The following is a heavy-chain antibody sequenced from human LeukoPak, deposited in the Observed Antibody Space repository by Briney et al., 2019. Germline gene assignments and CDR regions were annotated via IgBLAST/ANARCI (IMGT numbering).Heavy chain of an antibody. Sequence: SETLSLNCTVSGGSLTIGYYYWTWIRQHPGKGLEWIGYIHPSGITDYNPSLQSRVTMSLDTSQNRFSLRLTSLTAADTAIYYCARGQDAFKTGYWGQGTLVTVSS. D-gene: IGHD5-24*01. CDR3: ARGQDAFKTGY. J-gene: IGHJ4*02. V-gene: IGHV4-31*03. CDR1: GGSLTIGYYY. CDR2: IHPSGIT.